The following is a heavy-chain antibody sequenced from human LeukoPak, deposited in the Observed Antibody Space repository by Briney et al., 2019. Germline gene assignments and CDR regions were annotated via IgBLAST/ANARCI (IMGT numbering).Heavy chain of an antibody. CDR3: AKPPPGPPTAIFGVTH. D-gene: IGHD3-3*01. J-gene: IGHJ4*02. CDR1: GFTFSSYA. CDR2: IGVSGGIT. Sequence: GGSLRLSCAASGFTFSSYAMSWVRQAPGKGLQWVSGIGVSGGITSYADSVKGRFTISRDNSKNTLYLQMTSLRAEDTAVYYCAKPPPGPPTAIFGVTHWGQGTLVTVSS. V-gene: IGHV3-23*01.